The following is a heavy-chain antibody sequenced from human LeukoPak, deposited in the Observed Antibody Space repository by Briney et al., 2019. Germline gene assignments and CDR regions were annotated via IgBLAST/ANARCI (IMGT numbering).Heavy chain of an antibody. Sequence: SETLSLTCTVSDGSISSYYWSWIRQPPWKGLEWIGYIYYSGSTNYNPSLKSRVTISVDTSKNQFSLKLSSVTAADTAVYYCARNRMATIVHDAYDIWGQGTMVTVSS. D-gene: IGHD5-24*01. CDR3: ARNRMATIVHDAYDI. V-gene: IGHV4-59*01. CDR2: IYYSGST. J-gene: IGHJ3*02. CDR1: DGSISSYY.